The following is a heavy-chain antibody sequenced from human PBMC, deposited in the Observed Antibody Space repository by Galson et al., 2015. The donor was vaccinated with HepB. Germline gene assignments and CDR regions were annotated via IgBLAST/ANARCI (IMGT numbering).Heavy chain of an antibody. D-gene: IGHD1-26*01. J-gene: IGHJ5*02. V-gene: IGHV3-23*01. CDR3: AKDGGELLGWFDP. CDR1: GFTFSSYA. Sequence: SLRLSCAASGFTFSSYAMTWVRQAPGKGLEWVSCISGSGGIIYYADSVKGRFTISRDNSKNTLYLQLSSLRADDTAVYYCAKDGGELLGWFDPWGQGTLVTVSS. CDR2: ISGSGGII.